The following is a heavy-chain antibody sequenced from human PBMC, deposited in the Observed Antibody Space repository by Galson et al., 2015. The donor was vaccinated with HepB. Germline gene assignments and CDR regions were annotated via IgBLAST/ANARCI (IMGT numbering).Heavy chain of an antibody. Sequence: DTLSLTCTVSGGSISSYYWSWIRQPPGKGLEWIGFIYYSGYTNYNPSLKSRVTISVDPSKSQFSLKLSSLTAADTAVYYCARESTRARAFDIWGQGTMVTVSS. CDR3: ARESTRARAFDI. V-gene: IGHV4-59*01. CDR2: IYYSGYT. CDR1: GGSISSYY. J-gene: IGHJ3*02.